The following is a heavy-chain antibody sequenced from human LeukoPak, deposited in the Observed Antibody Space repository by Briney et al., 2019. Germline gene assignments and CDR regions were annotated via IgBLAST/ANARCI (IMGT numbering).Heavy chain of an antibody. D-gene: IGHD3-10*01. CDR2: IKSKTDGGTT. Sequence: SGGSLRLSCAASGFTFSNAWMSWVRQAPGKGLEWVGRIKSKTDGGTTDYAAPVKGRFTMSRDDSKNTLYLQMNSLKTEDTAVYYCTTVLLWFGEPGGFDYWGQGTLVTVSS. CDR1: GFTFSNAW. CDR3: TTVLLWFGEPGGFDY. J-gene: IGHJ4*02. V-gene: IGHV3-15*01.